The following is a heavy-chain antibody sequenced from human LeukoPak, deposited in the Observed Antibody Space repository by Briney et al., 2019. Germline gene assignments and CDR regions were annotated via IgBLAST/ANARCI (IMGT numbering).Heavy chain of an antibody. V-gene: IGHV1-8*03. CDR2: MNPNSGNT. CDR1: GYTFTSYD. Sequence: ASLKVSCKASGYTFTSYDINWVRQATGQGVECMGCMNPNSGNTGYAQMFQGRVTITRNTSTSTAYMELSSLRSEDTAVYYCARSVCSGGSCYAEGWFDPWGQGTLVTVSS. J-gene: IGHJ5*02. CDR3: ARSVCSGGSCYAEGWFDP. D-gene: IGHD2-15*01.